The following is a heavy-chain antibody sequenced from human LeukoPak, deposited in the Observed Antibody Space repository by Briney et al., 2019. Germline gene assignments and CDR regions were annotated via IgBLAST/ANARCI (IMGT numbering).Heavy chain of an antibody. CDR3: ATVETTVTTFDY. Sequence: WASVKVSCKVSGDTLTELSMHWVRQAPGKGLEWMGGFDPEDGETIYAQKFQGRVTMTEDTSTDTAYMELSSLRSEDTAVYYCATVETTVTTFDYWGQGTLVTVSP. CDR2: FDPEDGET. V-gene: IGHV1-24*01. J-gene: IGHJ4*02. CDR1: GDTLTELS. D-gene: IGHD4-17*01.